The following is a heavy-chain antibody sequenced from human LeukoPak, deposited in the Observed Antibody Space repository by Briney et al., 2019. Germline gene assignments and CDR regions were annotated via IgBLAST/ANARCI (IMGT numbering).Heavy chain of an antibody. J-gene: IGHJ3*02. CDR2: IYYSGST. CDR3: ARGRITIFGVNDAFDI. D-gene: IGHD3-3*01. Sequence: SETLSLTCTVSGGSISSYYWSWIRQPPGKGLEWIGYIYYSGSTNYNPSLKSRVTISVDTSKNQFSLKLSSVTAADTAVYYCARGRITIFGVNDAFDIWGQGTMVTVSS. V-gene: IGHV4-59*01. CDR1: GGSISSYY.